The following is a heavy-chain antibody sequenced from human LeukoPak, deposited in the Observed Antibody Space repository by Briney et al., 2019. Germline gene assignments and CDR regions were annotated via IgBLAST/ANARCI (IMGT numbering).Heavy chain of an antibody. Sequence: PGGSLRLSCAASGFTFSSYGMHWVRQAPGKGLEWMAFIRYDGSNKYYADSVKGRFTISRDNSKNTLYLQMNSLRAEDTAVYYCAKAAFRYCSGGSCYPLDYWGQGTLVTVSS. CDR3: AKAAFRYCSGGSCYPLDY. D-gene: IGHD2-15*01. J-gene: IGHJ4*02. V-gene: IGHV3-30*02. CDR1: GFTFSSYG. CDR2: IRYDGSNK.